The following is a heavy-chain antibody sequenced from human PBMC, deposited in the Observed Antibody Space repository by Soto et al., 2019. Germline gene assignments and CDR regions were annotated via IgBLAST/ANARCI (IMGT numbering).Heavy chain of an antibody. D-gene: IGHD6-19*01. CDR3: AKDWGIAVAASYFDY. Sequence: EVKLVESGGGLVQPGRSLRLSCAASGFTFDDYAMHWVRQAPGKGLEWVSGISWNSGSIGYADSVKGRFTISRDNAKNSLYLQMNSLRAEDTALYYCAKDWGIAVAASYFDYWGQGTLVTVSS. CDR1: GFTFDDYA. J-gene: IGHJ4*02. CDR2: ISWNSGSI. V-gene: IGHV3-9*01.